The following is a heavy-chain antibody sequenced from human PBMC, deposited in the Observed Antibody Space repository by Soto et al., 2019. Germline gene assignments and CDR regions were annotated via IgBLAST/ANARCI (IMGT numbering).Heavy chain of an antibody. J-gene: IGHJ4*02. V-gene: IGHV1-46*02. D-gene: IGHD1-26*01. Sequence: QVQLVQSGAEVKKPGASVKLSCKAFGFMFNNCYMHWVRQAPGQGLEWMGVINPSDGGTAYSQRFQGRVTMTRDTSTSTVYMELSSLTSEDTALYYCAREVGATDYWGQGTLVTVSS. CDR3: AREVGATDY. CDR2: INPSDGGT. CDR1: GFMFNNCY.